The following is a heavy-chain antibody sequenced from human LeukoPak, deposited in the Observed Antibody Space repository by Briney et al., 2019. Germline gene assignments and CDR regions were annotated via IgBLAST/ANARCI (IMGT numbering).Heavy chain of an antibody. J-gene: IGHJ4*02. V-gene: IGHV4-59*01. D-gene: IGHD5-18*01. CDR3: ARARHEYIYGYRPNELGHFFDY. Sequence: SETLSLTCTVSGGSISSYYWSWIRQPPGKGLEWIGYIYYSGSTNYNPSLKSRVTISVDTSKNQFSLKLSSVTAADTAVYYCARARHEYIYGYRPNELGHFFDYWGQGTLVTVSS. CDR2: IYYSGST. CDR1: GGSISSYY.